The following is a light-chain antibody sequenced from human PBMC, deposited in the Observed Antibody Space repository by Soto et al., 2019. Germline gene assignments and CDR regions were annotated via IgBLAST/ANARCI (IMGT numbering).Light chain of an antibody. CDR2: AAS. V-gene: IGKV1-39*01. CDR3: QQNYRATPWT. CDR1: QSISRY. Sequence: DIRMAHSASSVSASVVDRIAITCRASQSISRYLNWYQHKPGKAPKLLINAASSLERGVPSRFSGGGSGTDFTLNISSLQPDDFATYYCQQNYRATPWTVGQGTKVDIK. J-gene: IGKJ1*01.